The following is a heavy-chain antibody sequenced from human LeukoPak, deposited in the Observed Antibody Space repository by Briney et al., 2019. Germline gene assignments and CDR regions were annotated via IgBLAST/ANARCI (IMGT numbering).Heavy chain of an antibody. CDR2: ISGSGVKR. V-gene: IGHV3-11*01. J-gene: IGHJ6*02. CDR3: VTLHFYAMGV. CDR1: GLRFSDQY. Sequence: SGGSLRLSCAASGLRFSDQYMIWIRQTPGKGLEWISFISGSGVKRFYADSMKGRFIISKDNTRNSLYLQMNSLRAEDTAIYYCVTLHFYAMGVWGQGTTVTVSS.